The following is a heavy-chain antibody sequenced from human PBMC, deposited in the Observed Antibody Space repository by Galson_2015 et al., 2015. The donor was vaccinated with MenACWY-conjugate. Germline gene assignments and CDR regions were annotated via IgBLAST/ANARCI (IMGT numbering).Heavy chain of an antibody. CDR2: IYHSGST. J-gene: IGHJ6*02. D-gene: IGHD3-10*01. CDR1: VYSISSGYY. Sequence: SEPLSLTCTVSVYSISSGYYWGWIRQPPGKGLEWIGSIYHSGSTYYNPSLKSRVTISVDTSKNQFSLKLSSVTAADTAVYYCARAMRITMVRGVVGYYGMDVWGQGTTVTVSS. CDR3: ARAMRITMVRGVVGYYGMDV. V-gene: IGHV4-38-2*02.